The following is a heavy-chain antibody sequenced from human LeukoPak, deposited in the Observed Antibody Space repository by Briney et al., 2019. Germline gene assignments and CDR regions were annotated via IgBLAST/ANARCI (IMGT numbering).Heavy chain of an antibody. V-gene: IGHV4-39*07. CDR3: ARVGSSSVPSFDY. D-gene: IGHD6-6*01. Sequence: SETLSLTCTVSGGSISSSSYYWGWIRQPPGKGLEWIGSIYYSGSTHYNPSLKSRVTISVDTSKNQFSLKLSSVTAADTAVYYCARVGSSSVPSFDYWGQGTLVTVSS. CDR2: IYYSGST. CDR1: GGSISSSSYY. J-gene: IGHJ4*02.